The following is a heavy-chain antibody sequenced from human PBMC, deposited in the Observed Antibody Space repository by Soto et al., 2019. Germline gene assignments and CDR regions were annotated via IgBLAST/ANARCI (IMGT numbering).Heavy chain of an antibody. CDR3: ATRSAAASFYGLDV. CDR1: DGSISRYY. J-gene: IGHJ6*02. CDR2: IYYSGGT. D-gene: IGHD6-13*01. Sequence: SGTLSLTCTVSDGSISRYYWTWIRQPPGKGLEWIGYIYYSGGTNYNPSLKSRVTISLDTSKNQFSLKLSSVTAADTAVYYCATRSAAASFYGLDVWGQGTMVTVSS. V-gene: IGHV4-59*08.